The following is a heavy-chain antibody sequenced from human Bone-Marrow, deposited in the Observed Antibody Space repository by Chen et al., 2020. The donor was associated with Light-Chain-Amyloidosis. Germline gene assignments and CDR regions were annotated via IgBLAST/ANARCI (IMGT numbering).Heavy chain of an antibody. CDR1: GFTFFNAW. J-gene: IGHJ6*02. V-gene: IGHV3-15*02. D-gene: IGHD6-19*01. Sequence: EVQLLESGGTLVQPGGSLRLSCAASGFTFFNAWMNWVRQAPGKGLEWVGRIKSKIDGATRDYAAPVKGRFTISRDDSKNTLYLQMNSLKTEDTAVYYCTTDSIAVAVYGMDVWGQGTTVTVSS. CDR2: IKSKIDGATR. CDR3: TTDSIAVAVYGMDV.